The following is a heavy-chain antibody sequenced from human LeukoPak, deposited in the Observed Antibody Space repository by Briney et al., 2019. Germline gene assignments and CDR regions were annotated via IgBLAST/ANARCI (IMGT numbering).Heavy chain of an antibody. CDR2: LYSTGIT. Sequence: SETLSLTCTVSGGSVSSSNYRWAWIRQSPGMGLEWIGTLYSTGITSQNPDASLKSRVTLSVDTSRNQFSLELTSVTAADTAVYFCEREILAGRPGRFDSWGQGTLVSVSS. J-gene: IGHJ4*02. CDR3: EREILAGRPGRFDS. V-gene: IGHV4-39*01. D-gene: IGHD6-6*01. CDR1: GGSVSSSNYR.